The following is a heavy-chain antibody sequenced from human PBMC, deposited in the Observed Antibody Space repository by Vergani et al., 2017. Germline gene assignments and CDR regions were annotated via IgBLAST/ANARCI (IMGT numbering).Heavy chain of an antibody. CDR3: AITVGPAALELDY. CDR2: IYTSGST. Sequence: QVQLQESGPGLVKPSQTLSLTCTVSGGSISSGSYYWSWIRQPAGKGLEWIGRIYTSGSTNYNPSLKSRVTISVDTSKNQFSLKLSSVTAADTAVYYCAITVGPAALELDYWGQGTLVTVSS. CDR1: GGSISSGSYY. D-gene: IGHD2-2*01. V-gene: IGHV4-61*02. J-gene: IGHJ4*02.